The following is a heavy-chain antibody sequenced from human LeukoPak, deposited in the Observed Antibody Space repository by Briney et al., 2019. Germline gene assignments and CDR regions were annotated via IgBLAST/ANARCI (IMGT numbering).Heavy chain of an antibody. CDR1: GYTFTGYY. V-gene: IGHV1-2*02. Sequence: ASVKVSCKASGYTFTGYYMHWVRQAPGQGLEWMGWINPNSGGTNYAQKFRGRLTMTRDMSTSTVYMELSSLRSEDTAVYYCARGPIYYYDSSGYYYVGAFDIWGQGTMVTVSS. J-gene: IGHJ3*02. CDR3: ARGPIYYYDSSGYYYVGAFDI. CDR2: INPNSGGT. D-gene: IGHD3-22*01.